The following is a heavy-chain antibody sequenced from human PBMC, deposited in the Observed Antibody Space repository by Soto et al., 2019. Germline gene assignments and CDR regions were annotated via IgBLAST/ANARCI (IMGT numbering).Heavy chain of an antibody. D-gene: IGHD6-13*01. V-gene: IGHV1-69*02. J-gene: IGHJ5*02. CDR1: GGTFSSYT. Sequence: GASVKVSCKASGGTFSSYTISWVRQAPGQGLEWMGRIIPILGIANYAQKFQGRVTITADKSTSTAYMELSSLRSEDTAVYYCARGYRSSSCQLNWFDPWGQGTLVTVSS. CDR3: ARGYRSSSCQLNWFDP. CDR2: IIPILGIA.